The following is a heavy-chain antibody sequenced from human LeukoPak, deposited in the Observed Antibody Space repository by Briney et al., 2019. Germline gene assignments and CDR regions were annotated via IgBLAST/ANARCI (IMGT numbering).Heavy chain of an antibody. CDR1: GGSISSSSYY. D-gene: IGHD3-10*01. Sequence: PSETLSLTCTVSGGSISSSSYYWGWIRQPPGKGLEWIGSIYYSGSTYYNPSLKSRVTISVDTSKNQFSLKLSSVTAADTAVHYCARLVVRGRTNWFDPWGQGTLVTVSS. J-gene: IGHJ5*02. V-gene: IGHV4-39*01. CDR2: IYYSGST. CDR3: ARLVVRGRTNWFDP.